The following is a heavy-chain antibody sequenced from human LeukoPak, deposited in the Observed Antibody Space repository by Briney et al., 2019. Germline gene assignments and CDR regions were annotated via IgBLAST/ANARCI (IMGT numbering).Heavy chain of an antibody. CDR1: GGSIGIYY. V-gene: IGHV4-4*07. CDR2: IFTSGIA. D-gene: IGHD3-10*01. Sequence: KASETLSLTCTVSGGSIGIYYWNWIRQPAGKGQEWIGRIFTSGIANYNPSLKSRVTMSVDTSKNQFSLNLSSVTAADTAVYYCAREISGTYYNPLGYMDVWGKGTTVTVSS. CDR3: AREISGTYYNPLGYMDV. J-gene: IGHJ6*03.